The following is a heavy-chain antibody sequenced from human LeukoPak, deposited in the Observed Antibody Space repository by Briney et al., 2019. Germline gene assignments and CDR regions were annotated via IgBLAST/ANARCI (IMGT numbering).Heavy chain of an antibody. D-gene: IGHD2-15*01. V-gene: IGHV1-8*01. J-gene: IGHJ4*02. CDR1: GYTFTSYD. CDR2: MNPNSGNT. CDR3: ARGQGWCSGGSCYSYYFDY. Sequence: ASVKVSCKASGYTFTSYDINWVRQATGQGLEWMGWMNPNSGNTGYAQKFQGRVTMTRNTSISTAYMELSSLRSEDTAVYYCARGQGWCSGGSCYSYYFDYWGQGTLVTVSS.